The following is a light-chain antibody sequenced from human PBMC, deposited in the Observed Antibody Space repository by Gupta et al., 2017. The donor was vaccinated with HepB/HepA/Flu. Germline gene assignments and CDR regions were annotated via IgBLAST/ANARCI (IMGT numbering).Light chain of an antibody. CDR1: KLGDKY. V-gene: IGLV3-1*01. Sequence: SYELTQPPSVSVSPGQTASITCSGDKLGDKYASWYQQKTGQSPVLVIYQDVKRPSGIPERFSGSNSGNTATLTISGTQAMDEADYYCQAWDNNIVVFGGGTKLTVL. CDR2: QDV. CDR3: QAWDNNIVV. J-gene: IGLJ2*01.